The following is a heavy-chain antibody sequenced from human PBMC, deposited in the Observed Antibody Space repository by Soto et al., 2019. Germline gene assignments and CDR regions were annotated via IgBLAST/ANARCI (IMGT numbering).Heavy chain of an antibody. CDR2: INPSVVST. Sequence: GASVKVSCKASGYTFTSYYMHWVRQAPEQGLEWMGIINPSVVSTSYAQKFQGRVTMTRDTSTSTVYMELSSLRSEDTAVYFCARKDCSSTSCYAFDIWGQGTMVTVSS. D-gene: IGHD2-2*01. J-gene: IGHJ3*02. CDR3: ARKDCSSTSCYAFDI. V-gene: IGHV1-46*01. CDR1: GYTFTSYY.